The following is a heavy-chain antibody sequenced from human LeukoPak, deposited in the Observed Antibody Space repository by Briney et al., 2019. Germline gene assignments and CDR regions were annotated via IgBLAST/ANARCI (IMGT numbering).Heavy chain of an antibody. CDR3: AGDLGAYCGGDCYSSLDV. Sequence: GGSLRLSCAASGFTFSSYWMTWVRQAPGKVLEWVANINQDGSEKYFVGSVRGRFTISRDNAKNSLYLQMNSLRAEDTAVYYCAGDLGAYCGGDCYSSLDVWGKGTTVTVSS. CDR2: INQDGSEK. CDR1: GFTFSSYW. D-gene: IGHD2-21*01. V-gene: IGHV3-7*01. J-gene: IGHJ6*04.